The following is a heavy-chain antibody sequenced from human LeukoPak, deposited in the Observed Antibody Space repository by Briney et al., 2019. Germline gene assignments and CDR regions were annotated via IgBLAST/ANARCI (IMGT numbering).Heavy chain of an antibody. D-gene: IGHD3-10*01. CDR2: IIPIFGTA. J-gene: IGHJ4*02. CDR1: GGTFSSYA. V-gene: IGHV1-69*13. Sequence: SVKVSCKASGGTFSSYAISWVRQAPGQGLEWMGGIIPIFGTADYAQKFQGRVTITADESTSTAYMELSSLRSEDTAVYYCASDAASGSYIFDYWGQGTLVTVSS. CDR3: ASDAASGSYIFDY.